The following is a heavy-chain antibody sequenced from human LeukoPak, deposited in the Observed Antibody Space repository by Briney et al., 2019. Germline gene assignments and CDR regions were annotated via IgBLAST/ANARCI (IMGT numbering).Heavy chain of an antibody. Sequence: TGGSLRLSCAASGFTFSSYGMHWVRQAPGKGLEWVAVISYDGSNKYYADSVKGRFTISRDNAKDSLYLQMNSLRAEDTAVYYCARDYASQQLVPYYYYGMDVWGQGTTVTVSS. CDR1: GFTFSSYG. J-gene: IGHJ6*02. V-gene: IGHV3-30*03. CDR2: ISYDGSNK. D-gene: IGHD6-13*01. CDR3: ARDYASQQLVPYYYYGMDV.